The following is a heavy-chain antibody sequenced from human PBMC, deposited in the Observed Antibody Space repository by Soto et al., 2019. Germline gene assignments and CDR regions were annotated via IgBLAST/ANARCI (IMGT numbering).Heavy chain of an antibody. CDR3: VKSLGFCSSSSCSRDYYYYYGMDV. J-gene: IGHJ6*02. Sequence: GGSLRLSCAASGFTFSSYGMHWVRQAPGKGLEWVTLISYDGGNKYYADSVKGRFSISRDNSRNTLYLQMNSLRPEDAAVYYCVKSLGFCSSSSCSRDYYYYYGMDVWGQGTTVPVSS. V-gene: IGHV3-30*18. CDR2: ISYDGGNK. D-gene: IGHD2-2*01. CDR1: GFTFSSYG.